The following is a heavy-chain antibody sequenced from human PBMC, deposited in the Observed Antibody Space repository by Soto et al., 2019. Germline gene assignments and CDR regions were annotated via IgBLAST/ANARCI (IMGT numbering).Heavy chain of an antibody. CDR3: ARDRENMSGWSLYDAFDI. J-gene: IGHJ3*02. CDR2: MSAYNGNT. V-gene: IGHV1-18*01. CDR1: GYTFTSYG. Sequence: ASVKVSCKASGYTFTSYGISWVRQAPGQGLEWMGWMSAYNGNTNYAQKLQGRVTMTTDTSTSTAYMELRSLRSDDTAVYYCARDRENMSGWSLYDAFDIWGQGTMVNVS. D-gene: IGHD6-19*01.